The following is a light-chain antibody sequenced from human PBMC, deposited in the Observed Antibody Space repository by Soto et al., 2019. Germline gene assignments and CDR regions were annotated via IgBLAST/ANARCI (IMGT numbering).Light chain of an antibody. V-gene: IGLV7-46*01. CDR3: LLSDSGARPV. CDR1: TGAVTSGHY. CDR2: DTS. Sequence: QSVVTQEPSLTVSPGGTVTLTCGSSTGAVTSGHYPYWFQQKPGQAPRTLIYDTSNKHSWTPARFSGSLLGGKAALTLSGAQPEDEAGYYCLLSDSGARPVFGGGTQLTVL. J-gene: IGLJ7*01.